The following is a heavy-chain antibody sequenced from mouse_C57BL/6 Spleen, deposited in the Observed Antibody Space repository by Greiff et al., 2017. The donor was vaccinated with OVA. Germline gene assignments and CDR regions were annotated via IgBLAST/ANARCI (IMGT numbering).Heavy chain of an antibody. V-gene: IGHV1-82*01. CDR1: GYAFSSSW. Sequence: VQLQQSGPELVKPGASVKISCKASGYAFSSSWMNWVKQRPGTGLEWIGRIYPGDGDTNYNGKFKGKATLTADKSSSTAYMQLSSLTSEDSAVYFCARTIYSYAMDYWGQGTSVTVSS. CDR2: IYPGDGDT. D-gene: IGHD2-1*01. J-gene: IGHJ4*01. CDR3: ARTIYSYAMDY.